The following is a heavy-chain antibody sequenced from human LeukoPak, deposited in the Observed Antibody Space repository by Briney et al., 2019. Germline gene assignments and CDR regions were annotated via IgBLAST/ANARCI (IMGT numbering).Heavy chain of an antibody. J-gene: IGHJ3*02. CDR1: GYTLTSYG. V-gene: IGHV1-18*01. CDR3: TVPAYYYGSGTDAFDI. D-gene: IGHD3-10*01. Sequence: VASVKVSCKASGYTLTSYGISWVRQAPGQGLEWMGWISAYNGNTNYAQKLQGRVTMTTDTSTSTAYMELRSLRSDDTAVYYCTVPAYYYGSGTDAFDIWGQGTMVTVSS. CDR2: ISAYNGNT.